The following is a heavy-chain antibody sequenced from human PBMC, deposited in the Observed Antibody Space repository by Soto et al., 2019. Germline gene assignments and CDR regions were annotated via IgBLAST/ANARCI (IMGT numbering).Heavy chain of an antibody. CDR2: IYYSGST. CDR3: ARDNGYSYGYTLDH. Sequence: QVQLQESGPGLVKPSETLSLTCTVSGGSISSYYWSWIRQPPGKGLEWIGYIYYSGSTNYNPSLKSRVTISVDTSKNQLSLKLSSVTAADTAVYYCARDNGYSYGYTLDHWGQGTLVTVSS. J-gene: IGHJ4*02. CDR1: GGSISSYY. D-gene: IGHD5-18*01. V-gene: IGHV4-59*01.